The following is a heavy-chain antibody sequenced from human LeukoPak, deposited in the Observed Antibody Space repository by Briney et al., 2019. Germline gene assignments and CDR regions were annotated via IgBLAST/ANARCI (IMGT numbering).Heavy chain of an antibody. V-gene: IGHV3-21*01. CDR3: ARDGLYSSSWDLDY. J-gene: IGHJ4*02. D-gene: IGHD6-6*01. CDR2: ISSSSSYI. Sequence: GGSLRLSCAASGFTFSSYSMNWVRQAPGKGLEWVSSISSSSSYIYYADSVKGRFTISRDNAKNSLYLQMNSLRVEDTAVYYCARDGLYSSSWDLDYWGQGTLVTVSS. CDR1: GFTFSSYS.